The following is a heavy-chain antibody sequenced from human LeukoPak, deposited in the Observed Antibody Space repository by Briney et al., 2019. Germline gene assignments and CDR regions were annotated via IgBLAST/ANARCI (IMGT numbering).Heavy chain of an antibody. V-gene: IGHV3-23*01. CDR1: GFTFSSYA. CDR3: AKSRVPWSGYYMDV. CDR2: ISGSGGST. Sequence: PGGSLRLSCAASGFTFSSYAMSWVRQAPGKGLEWVSAISGSGGSTYYADSVKGRFTTSRDNSKNTLYLQMNSLRAEDTAVYYCAKSRVPWSGYYMDVWGKGTTVTVSS. J-gene: IGHJ6*03. D-gene: IGHD3-3*01.